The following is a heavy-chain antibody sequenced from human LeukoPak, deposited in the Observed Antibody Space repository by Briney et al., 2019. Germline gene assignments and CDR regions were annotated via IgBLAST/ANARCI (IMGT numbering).Heavy chain of an antibody. CDR3: ARANYNILTGYVAYASDI. CDR2: ISAYNGNT. Sequence: ASVKVSCKASGYTFTRYGLNWVRQAPGQGLEWMGWISAYNGNTNYAQNLQGRLTMTTDTSTSTAYMELRSLRSDDTAVYYCARANYNILTGYVAYASDIWGQGTMVAVSS. D-gene: IGHD3-9*01. V-gene: IGHV1-18*01. CDR1: GYTFTRYG. J-gene: IGHJ3*02.